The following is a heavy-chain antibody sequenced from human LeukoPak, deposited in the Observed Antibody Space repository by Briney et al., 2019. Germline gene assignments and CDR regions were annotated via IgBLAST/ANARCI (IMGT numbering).Heavy chain of an antibody. CDR3: ARERIAAAGENNWFDP. CDR1: GGSISSSSYY. V-gene: IGHV4-39*07. CDR2: IYYSGST. Sequence: SETLSLTCTVSGGSISSSSYYWGWIRQPPGKGLEWIGSIYYSGSTYYNPSLKSRVTISVDTSKDQFSLKLSSVTAADTAVYYCARERIAAAGENNWFDPWGQGTLVTVSS. J-gene: IGHJ5*02. D-gene: IGHD6-13*01.